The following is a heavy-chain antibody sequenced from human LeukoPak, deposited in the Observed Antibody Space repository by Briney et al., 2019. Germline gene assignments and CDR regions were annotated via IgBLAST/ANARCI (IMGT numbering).Heavy chain of an antibody. CDR1: GFTFSSYE. V-gene: IGHV3-48*03. Sequence: GGSLRLSCAASGFTFSSYEMNWVRQAPGKGLEWVSYISSSGSTIYYADSVKGRFTISRDNAKNSLYLQMNSLRAEDTAVYYWAAPGRWHSARRGWEFDYWGQGTLVTVSS. CDR2: ISSSGSTI. CDR3: AAPGRWHSARRGWEFDY. D-gene: IGHD6-19*01. J-gene: IGHJ4*02.